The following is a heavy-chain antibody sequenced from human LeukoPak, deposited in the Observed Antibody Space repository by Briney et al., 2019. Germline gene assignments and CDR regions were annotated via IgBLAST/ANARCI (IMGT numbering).Heavy chain of an antibody. D-gene: IGHD5-24*01. CDR2: LSGSDGST. CDR3: AKGLVRWDY. J-gene: IGHJ4*02. V-gene: IGHV3-23*01. CDR1: VFTPTRVI. Sequence: GRSLRLSCAPSVFTPTRVIVTTGAQAPGQGLEWVSGLSGSDGSTYYADSVKGRFTISRDNTKITLLLQMNNLRAEDTAVYYCAKGLVRWDYWGQGTLVTVSS.